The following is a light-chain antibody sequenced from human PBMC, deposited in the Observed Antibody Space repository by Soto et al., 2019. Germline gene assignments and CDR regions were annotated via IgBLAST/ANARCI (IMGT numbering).Light chain of an antibody. J-gene: IGKJ1*01. CDR2: LGS. CDR1: RGLVSSTVKSY. CDR3: MQAQKSPRT. V-gene: IGKV2-28*01. Sequence: DILRTQSPSSLPATPGEPASISCCSSRGLVSSTVKSYLDWFLQKPGQAPKLLIYLGSSRAAGVPDRFSGSGSGTNFTLTISSVEAEDVGVYYCMQAQKSPRTFGRGTKVDIK.